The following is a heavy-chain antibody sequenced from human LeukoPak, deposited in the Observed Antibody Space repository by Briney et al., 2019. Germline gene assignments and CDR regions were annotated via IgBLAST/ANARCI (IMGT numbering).Heavy chain of an antibody. V-gene: IGHV1-69*13. Sequence: SVKVSCKASGCTFKKYSISWVRQAPGQGLEWMGQFNPTFGTGNYAQRFQGKVTMTADESTSTVYMELSSLKYEDTAIYYCARILTVITPSQWDTWFDPWGQGTLVTVS. J-gene: IGHJ5*02. CDR1: GCTFKKYS. D-gene: IGHD4-23*01. CDR2: FNPTFGTG. CDR3: ARILTVITPSQWDTWFDP.